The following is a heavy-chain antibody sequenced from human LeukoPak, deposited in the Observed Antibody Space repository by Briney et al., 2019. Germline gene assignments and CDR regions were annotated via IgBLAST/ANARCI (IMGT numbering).Heavy chain of an antibody. CDR2: IYSGGST. CDR1: GFTVSSNY. V-gene: IGHV3-53*01. D-gene: IGHD3-22*01. Sequence: GGSLRLSCAASGFTVSSNYMSWVRQAPGKGLEWVSVIYSGGSTYYADSVKGRFTISRDNSKSTLYLQMNSLRAEDTAVYYCATHTYYYDSSGSGAFDIWGQGTMVTVSS. J-gene: IGHJ3*02. CDR3: ATHTYYYDSSGSGAFDI.